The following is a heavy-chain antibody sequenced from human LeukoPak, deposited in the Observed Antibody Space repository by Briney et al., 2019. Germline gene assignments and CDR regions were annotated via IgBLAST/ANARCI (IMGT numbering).Heavy chain of an antibody. Sequence: PGGSLRLSCAPAGFTFSRYGMHRACQAPGGGPEWVSFMRNAGTNEDCGDSGRGRFTIARDNSKNTLYLQMNSLRADDTAVYYCEKDWSGFPNWFDPWGQGALVTVYS. CDR3: EKDWSGFPNWFDP. J-gene: IGHJ5*02. V-gene: IGHV3-30*02. D-gene: IGHD3-3*01. CDR2: MRNAGTNE. CDR1: GFTFSRYG.